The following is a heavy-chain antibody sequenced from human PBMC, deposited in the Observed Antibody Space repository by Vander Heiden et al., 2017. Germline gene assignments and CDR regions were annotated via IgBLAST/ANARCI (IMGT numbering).Heavy chain of an antibody. D-gene: IGHD2-8*01. J-gene: IGHJ4*02. CDR1: GYSISSGYY. CDR3: ARALYAHVRSGRPGRPSAEFDY. Sequence: QVQLQETGPGLVKPSETLSLTCAVSGYSISSGYYWGWIRQPPGKGLEWIGGIYHSGSTYYNPSLKSRVTISVDTSKSQFSLKLSSVTAADTAVYYCARALYAHVRSGRPGRPSAEFDYWGQGTLVTVSS. CDR2: IYHSGST. V-gene: IGHV4-38-2*01.